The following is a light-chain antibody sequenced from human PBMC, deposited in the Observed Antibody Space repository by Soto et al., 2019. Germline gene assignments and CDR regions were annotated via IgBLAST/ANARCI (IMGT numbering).Light chain of an antibody. CDR2: DAS. Sequence: EIVLTQSPATLYVSPGERVILSCSASQRISNDLAWYQQTAGQAPRLLIYDASTRANGIPARFSGGGSWTELILTISSLQSEDFAVYFCQQYNNWHTWTFGQGTKVDIK. J-gene: IGKJ1*01. CDR1: QRISND. V-gene: IGKV3-15*01. CDR3: QQYNNWHTWT.